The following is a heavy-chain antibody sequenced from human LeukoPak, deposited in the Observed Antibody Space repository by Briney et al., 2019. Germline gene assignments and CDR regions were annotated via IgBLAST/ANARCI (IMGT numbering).Heavy chain of an antibody. V-gene: IGHV4-39*01. Sequence: SETLSLTCTVSGGSISSSSYYWGWIRQPPGKGLEWIGSIYYSGSTYYNPSLKSRVTISVDTSKNQFSLKLSSVTAADTAVCYCASWSIAPRPGYWGQGTLVTVSS. CDR1: GGSISSSSYY. D-gene: IGHD6-6*01. CDR2: IYYSGST. CDR3: ASWSIAPRPGY. J-gene: IGHJ4*02.